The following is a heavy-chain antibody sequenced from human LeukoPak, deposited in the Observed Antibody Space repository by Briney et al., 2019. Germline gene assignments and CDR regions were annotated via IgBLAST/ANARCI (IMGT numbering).Heavy chain of an antibody. CDR2: INPSGGST. CDR1: GYTFTSYY. J-gene: IGHJ6*02. V-gene: IGHV1-46*01. CDR3: ARDSLLRYYYYGMDV. Sequence: ASVKVSCKASGYTFTSYYMHWVRQAPGQGLEWMGIINPSGGSTSYAQKFQGRVTMTRDTSTSTVYMELSSLRSEDTAVYYCARDSLLRYYYYGMDVWGRGTTVTVSS.